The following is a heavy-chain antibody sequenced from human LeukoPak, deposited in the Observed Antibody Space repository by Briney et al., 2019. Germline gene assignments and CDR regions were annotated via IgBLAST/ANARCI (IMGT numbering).Heavy chain of an antibody. CDR1: GGSNSSSHW. J-gene: IGHJ5*02. CDR3: ARAPHCTGSIGWFDP. CDR2: IYHSGST. Sequence: KTSETVSLTCTVCGGSNSSSHWWGRARQPPGKGLEWIGEIYHSGSTDHNPPLKSQITITLDTDKDHFSLKLSYGTAADPVLLYRARAPHCTGSIGWFDPWGQGTLVTVSS. D-gene: IGHD2-2*01. V-gene: IGHV4-4*02.